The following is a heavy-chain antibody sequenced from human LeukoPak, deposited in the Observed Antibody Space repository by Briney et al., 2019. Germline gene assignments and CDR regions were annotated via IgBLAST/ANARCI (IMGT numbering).Heavy chain of an antibody. CDR3: ARDRGLWSGPDY. Sequence: SETLSLTCAVSGGSISGYYWTWIRQPPGKGLEWIGNVYYSGSTRHNPSLKSRVAISVDTSKNQISMRLSSVTAADTAIYYCARDRGLWSGPDYGGQGTLVTVAS. J-gene: IGHJ4*02. CDR2: VYYSGST. CDR1: GGSISGYY. V-gene: IGHV4-59*01. D-gene: IGHD3-3*01.